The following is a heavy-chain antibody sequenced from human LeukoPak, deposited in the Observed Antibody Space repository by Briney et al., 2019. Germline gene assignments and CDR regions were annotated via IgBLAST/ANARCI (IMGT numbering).Heavy chain of an antibody. J-gene: IGHJ2*01. D-gene: IGHD5-24*01. CDR1: GFTVSSNY. Sequence: PGGSLRLSCAASGFTVSSNYMSWVRQAPGKGLEWVSVIYSGGSTYYADSVKGRFTISRDNSKNTLYLQMNSLRAEDTAVYYCARTPEMATTYWYFDLWGRGTLVTVSS. CDR2: IYSGGST. V-gene: IGHV3-53*01. CDR3: ARTPEMATTYWYFDL.